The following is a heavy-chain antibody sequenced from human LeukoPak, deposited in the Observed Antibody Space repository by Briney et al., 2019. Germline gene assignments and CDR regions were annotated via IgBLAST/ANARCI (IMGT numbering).Heavy chain of an antibody. D-gene: IGHD1-1*01. CDR3: ARATPGRSYFDY. Sequence: GASVKVSCKASGDTFTSYNMNWVRETPGQGLEWRGIINPIGGRASYAQKFQGRVTITTDTSTSTVYMELRRLRYEDTAGYYCARATPGRSYFDYWGQGTLVTVSS. CDR2: INPIGGRA. V-gene: IGHV1-46*01. J-gene: IGHJ4*02. CDR1: GDTFTSYN.